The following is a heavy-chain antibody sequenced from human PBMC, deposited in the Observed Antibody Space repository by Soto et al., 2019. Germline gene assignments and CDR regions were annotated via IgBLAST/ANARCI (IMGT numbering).Heavy chain of an antibody. J-gene: IGHJ4*02. Sequence: QVQLVESGGGVVQPGRSLRLSCAASGFTFSRYGMHWVRQAPGKGLEWVAVILDDGSDQNYADSVKGRFTISRDNSKNSLYLQMNSLRAEDTAVYYGARDDDYGDNGVDYGGQGTLFTVSS. CDR2: ILDDGSDQ. CDR1: GFTFSRYG. D-gene: IGHD4-17*01. CDR3: ARDDDYGDNGVDY. V-gene: IGHV3-33*01.